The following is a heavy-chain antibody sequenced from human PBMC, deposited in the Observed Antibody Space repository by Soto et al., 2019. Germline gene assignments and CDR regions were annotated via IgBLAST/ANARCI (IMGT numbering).Heavy chain of an antibody. CDR1: GGTFSSYT. Sequence: QVQLVQSGAEVKKPGSSVKVSCKASGGTFSSYTISWVRQAPGQGLEWMGRIIPILGIANYAQKFQGRVTITADKSTSTAYMGLSSLRSEYTAVYYCARDFLPRNQQIEDYWGQGTLVTVSS. V-gene: IGHV1-69*08. CDR2: IIPILGIA. J-gene: IGHJ4*02. D-gene: IGHD2-2*01. CDR3: ARDFLPRNQQIEDY.